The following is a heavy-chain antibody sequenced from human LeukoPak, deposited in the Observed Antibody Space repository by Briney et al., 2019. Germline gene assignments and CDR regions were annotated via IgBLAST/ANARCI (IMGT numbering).Heavy chain of an antibody. Sequence: GGSLRLSCAASGFFFSDSAMAWVRQAPGKGLEWVSTTTGPGDNTHYADSVKGRFTFSRDNSKNTLYLQMNSLGVDDTAVYYCTRDVTEYVGASADRGQGTLVTVSS. CDR1: GFFFSDSA. V-gene: IGHV3-23*01. CDR3: TRDVTEYVGASAD. CDR2: TTGPGDNT. J-gene: IGHJ4*02. D-gene: IGHD1-26*01.